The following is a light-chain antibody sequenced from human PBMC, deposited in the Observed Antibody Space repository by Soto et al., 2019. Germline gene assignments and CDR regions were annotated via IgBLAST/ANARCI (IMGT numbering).Light chain of an antibody. CDR2: NTN. V-gene: IGLV8-61*01. CDR1: SGSVSTSYY. J-gene: IGLJ3*02. Sequence: QTVVTQEPSFSVSPGRTVTLTCGLSSGSVSTSYYPSWYQQTPGQAPRTLIYNTNTRSSGVPDRFSGSILGIKAALTITGAQADDESDYYCVLYMGSGVWVFGGGTKVTVL. CDR3: VLYMGSGVWV.